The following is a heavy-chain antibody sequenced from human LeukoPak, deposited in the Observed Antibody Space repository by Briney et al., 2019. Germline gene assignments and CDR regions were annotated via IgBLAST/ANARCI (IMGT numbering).Heavy chain of an antibody. Sequence: SETLSLTCAVYGGSFSGYYWSWIRQPPGKGLEWIGEINHSGSTNYNPSLKSRVTISVDTSKNQFSLKLSSVTAADTAVYYCARGQTNTGYSSSWYGGYYYYMDVWGKGTTVTVSS. V-gene: IGHV4-34*01. CDR2: INHSGST. J-gene: IGHJ6*03. CDR1: GGSFSGYY. CDR3: ARGQTNTGYSSSWYGGYYYYMDV. D-gene: IGHD6-13*01.